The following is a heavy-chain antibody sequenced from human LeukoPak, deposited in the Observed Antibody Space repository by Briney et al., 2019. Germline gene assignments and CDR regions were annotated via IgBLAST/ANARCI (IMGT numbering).Heavy chain of an antibody. CDR2: INHSGST. CDR3: ARHVVVPAATDLIDY. Sequence: SETLSLTCAVYGGSFSGYYWSWIRQPPGKGLEWIGEINHSGSTNYNPSLKSRVTISVDTSKTQFSLKLSSVTAADTAVYYCARHVVVPAATDLIDYWGQGTLVTVSS. V-gene: IGHV4-34*01. J-gene: IGHJ4*02. CDR1: GGSFSGYY. D-gene: IGHD2-2*01.